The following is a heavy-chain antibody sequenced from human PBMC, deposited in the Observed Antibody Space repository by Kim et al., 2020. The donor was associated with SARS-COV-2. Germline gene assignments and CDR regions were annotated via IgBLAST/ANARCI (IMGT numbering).Heavy chain of an antibody. D-gene: IGHD2-15*01. Sequence: SETLSLTCTVSGGSISSSSYYCGWVRQPPGKALEWIGSVYFDGTTYSNPSLKSRVTISVDTSKNQFSLKLSSVTAADTALYYCAGHIRSGGSKGYFDYWGQGSLVTVAS. CDR2: VYFDGTT. CDR3: AGHIRSGGSKGYFDY. V-gene: IGHV4-39*01. J-gene: IGHJ4*02. CDR1: GGSISSSSYY.